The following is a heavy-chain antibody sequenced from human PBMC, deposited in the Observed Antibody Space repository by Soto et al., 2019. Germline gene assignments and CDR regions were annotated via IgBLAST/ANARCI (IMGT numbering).Heavy chain of an antibody. D-gene: IGHD2-8*01. Sequence: EVQLVESGGGFVQPGESLRLSCAAFGFNFRGYWMFWVRQVPGRGLVGVARIDGDGRNTDYADSVKGRFTISRDNAKNTVYLQMNSLRAEDTAMYYCARDPRTKGLDPWGQGTLVTVSS. CDR3: ARDPRTKGLDP. CDR2: IDGDGRNT. V-gene: IGHV3-74*01. CDR1: GFNFRGYW. J-gene: IGHJ5*02.